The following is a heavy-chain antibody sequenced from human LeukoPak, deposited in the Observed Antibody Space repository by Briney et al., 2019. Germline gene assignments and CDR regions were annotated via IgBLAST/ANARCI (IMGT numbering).Heavy chain of an antibody. V-gene: IGHV3-48*04. D-gene: IGHD3-22*01. CDR2: ISSSSSTI. CDR3: ARDQAGYYDSSGYFKGTDY. CDR1: GFTFSSYS. J-gene: IGHJ4*02. Sequence: GGSLRLSCAASGFTFSSYSMNWVRQAPGKGLEWVSYISSSSSTIYYADSVKGRFTISRDNAKNSLYLQMNSLRAEDTAVYYCARDQAGYYDSSGYFKGTDYWGQGTLVTVSS.